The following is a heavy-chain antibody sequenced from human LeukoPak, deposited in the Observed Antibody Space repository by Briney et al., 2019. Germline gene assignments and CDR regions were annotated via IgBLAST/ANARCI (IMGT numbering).Heavy chain of an antibody. V-gene: IGHV1-69*13. Sequence: ASVKVSCKASGGTFSSYAISWVRQAPGQGLEWMGGIIPIFGTANYAQKFQGRVTITADESTSTAYMELSSLRSEDTAVYYCATPRSFGVVIMGYFQQWGQGTLVTVSS. CDR3: ATPRSFGVVIMGYFQQ. CDR1: GGTFSSYA. D-gene: IGHD3-3*01. CDR2: IIPIFGTA. J-gene: IGHJ1*01.